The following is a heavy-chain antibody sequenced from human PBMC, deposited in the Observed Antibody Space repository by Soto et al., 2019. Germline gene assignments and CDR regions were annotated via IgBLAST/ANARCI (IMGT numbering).Heavy chain of an antibody. CDR1: GSTFTSYD. J-gene: IGHJ4*02. CDR3: ARGRASGSYYLLDY. Sequence: GASGQVCCKACGSTFTSYDINWVRQATEHGLEWMGWINPNSGNIGYAQKFQGRVTMTRDTAIRTGYMEVSRLRSDDTAVYYCARGRASGSYYLLDYWGQGTLVTVSS. D-gene: IGHD3-10*01. V-gene: IGHV1-8*01. CDR2: INPNSGNI.